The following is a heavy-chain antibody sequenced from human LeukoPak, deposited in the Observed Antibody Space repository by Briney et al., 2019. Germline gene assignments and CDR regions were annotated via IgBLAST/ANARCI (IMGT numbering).Heavy chain of an antibody. Sequence: PGRSLRLSCAASGFIFTSYGMHWVRQAPGKGLEWVGRIRHKADGFTTEYAASVRGRFIISRDDSKNSLYLQLNSLKTEDTAVYYCARVHGWAFDYWGQGALVTVSS. J-gene: IGHJ4*02. CDR2: IRHKADGFTT. D-gene: IGHD3-10*01. CDR3: ARVHGWAFDY. V-gene: IGHV3-72*01. CDR1: GFIFTSYG.